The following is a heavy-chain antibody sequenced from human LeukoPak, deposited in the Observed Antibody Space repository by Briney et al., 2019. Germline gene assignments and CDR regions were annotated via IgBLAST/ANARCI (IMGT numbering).Heavy chain of an antibody. CDR1: GGSISSSSYY. D-gene: IGHD6-19*01. V-gene: IGHV4-39*01. J-gene: IGHJ4*02. CDR3: ARRPYTSGWYYYFDY. Sequence: SETLSLTCTVSGGSISSSSYYWRWIRQPPGKGLEWIGSIYYSGSTYYNPSLKSRVTISVDTSKNQFSLRLSSVTAADTAVYYCARRPYTSGWYYYFDYWGQGTLVTVSS. CDR2: IYYSGST.